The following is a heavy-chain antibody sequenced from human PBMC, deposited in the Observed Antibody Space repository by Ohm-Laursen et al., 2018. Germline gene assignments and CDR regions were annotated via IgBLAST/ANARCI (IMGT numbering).Heavy chain of an antibody. CDR2: ISWQSATR. CDR1: GFSFEDYG. CDR3: ARGRVIGYFDL. Sequence: SLRLSCTASGFSFEDYGMHWVRQAPGKGLEWVSSISWQSATRNYADSVKGRFAISRDNAKNSLYLQMDSLRAEDTAVYYCARGRVIGYFDLWGRGTLVTVSS. D-gene: IGHD2-21*01. J-gene: IGHJ2*01. V-gene: IGHV3-9*01.